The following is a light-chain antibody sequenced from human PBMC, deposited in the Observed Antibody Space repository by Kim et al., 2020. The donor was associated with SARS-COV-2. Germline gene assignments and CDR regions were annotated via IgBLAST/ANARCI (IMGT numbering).Light chain of an antibody. V-gene: IGLV2-14*03. CDR2: DVF. Sequence: QSALTQPASVSGSPGQSITISCTGTSSDVGGYNYVSWYQQYPGKAPKLMIYDVFKRPSGVSNRFSGSKSGNTASLTISGFQAEDEADYYCTSYRSSGYVFGTGTKVTVL. CDR3: TSYRSSGYV. J-gene: IGLJ1*01. CDR1: SSDVGGYNY.